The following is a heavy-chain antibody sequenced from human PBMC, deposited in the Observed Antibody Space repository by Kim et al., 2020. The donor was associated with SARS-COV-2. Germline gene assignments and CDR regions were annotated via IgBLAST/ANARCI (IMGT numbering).Heavy chain of an antibody. J-gene: IGHJ4*02. CDR2: MKEDGGES. Sequence: GGSLRLSCAASGFSFSSYWTSWVRQAPGKGLEWVANMKEDGGESYYVDSVKGRFTISRDNAKNSLYLQMGSLRVEDTAVYYCARDDGNRVVDYWGQGTLVTVSS. CDR3: ARDDGNRVVDY. D-gene: IGHD2-15*01. CDR1: GFSFSSYW. V-gene: IGHV3-7*01.